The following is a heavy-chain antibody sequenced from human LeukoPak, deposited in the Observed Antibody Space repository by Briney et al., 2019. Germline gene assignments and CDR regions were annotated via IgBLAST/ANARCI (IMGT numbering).Heavy chain of an antibody. D-gene: IGHD3-10*01. CDR3: ARAKGSGRTKYHRSPCYFDY. V-gene: IGHV1-8*01. CDR1: GYTFTSYD. CDR2: MNPNSGNT. J-gene: IGHJ4*02. Sequence: ASVKVSCKASGYTFTSYDINWVRQATGQGLEWMGWMNPNSGNTGYAQKFQGRVTMTRNTSISTAYMELSSLRSEDTAVYYCARAKGSGRTKYHRSPCYFDYWGQGTLVTVSS.